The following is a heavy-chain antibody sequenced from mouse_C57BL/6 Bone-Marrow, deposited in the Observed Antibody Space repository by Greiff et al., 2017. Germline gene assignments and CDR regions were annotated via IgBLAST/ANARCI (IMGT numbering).Heavy chain of an antibody. V-gene: IGHV5-16*01. Sequence: DVHLVESEGGLVQPGSSMKLSCTASGFTFSDYYMAWVRQVPEKGLEWVANINYDGSSTYYLDSLKSRFIISRDNAKNILYLQMSSLKSEDTATYYCARENYYGSRSAWFAYWGQGTLVTVSA. CDR2: INYDGSST. CDR1: GFTFSDYY. D-gene: IGHD1-1*01. CDR3: ARENYYGSRSAWFAY. J-gene: IGHJ3*01.